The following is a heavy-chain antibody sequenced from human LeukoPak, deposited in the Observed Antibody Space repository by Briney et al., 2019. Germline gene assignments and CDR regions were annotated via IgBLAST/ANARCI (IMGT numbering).Heavy chain of an antibody. CDR1: VFTFSSYW. V-gene: IGHV3-7*03. Sequence: GGSLRLSCAASVFTFSSYWMNWVRQAPGKGLEWVANIKQDGSEKYYVHSVKGRFTISRDNAKNSLYLQMNSLRAEDTAVYYCARQEYFDFWGQGTLVTVSS. J-gene: IGHJ4*02. CDR3: ARQEYFDF. CDR2: IKQDGSEK.